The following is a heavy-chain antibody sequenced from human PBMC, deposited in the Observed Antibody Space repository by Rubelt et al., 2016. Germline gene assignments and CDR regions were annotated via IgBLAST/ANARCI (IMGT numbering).Heavy chain of an antibody. V-gene: IGHV4-38-2*02. Sequence: VQLQESGPGLVKPSETLSLTCTVSGYSISSGYYWGWIRQPPGKGLEWIGSIYHSGSTYYNPSLKSRVTISVDTSKNQFSLKLSSVTAADTAVYYCARSYGLNYFDYWGQGTLVTVSS. J-gene: IGHJ4*02. CDR3: ARSYGLNYFDY. CDR2: IYHSGST. CDR1: GYSISSGYY. D-gene: IGHD3-10*01.